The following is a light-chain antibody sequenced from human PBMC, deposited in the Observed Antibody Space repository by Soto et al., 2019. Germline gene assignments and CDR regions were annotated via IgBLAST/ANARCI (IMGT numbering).Light chain of an antibody. J-gene: IGLJ2*01. Sequence: QSVLTQPPSVTGAPGQRVTISCTGNNSNIGAGSGVNWYQQFPDKAPKLLIYANTHRPSGVPDRCSGSTSATSASLAITGLQTQDEADYYCQSFDSSLTGLIFGGGTKVTVL. CDR2: ANT. V-gene: IGLV1-40*01. CDR1: NSNIGAGSG. CDR3: QSFDSSLTGLI.